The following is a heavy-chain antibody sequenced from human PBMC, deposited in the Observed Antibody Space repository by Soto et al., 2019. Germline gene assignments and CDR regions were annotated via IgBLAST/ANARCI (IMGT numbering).Heavy chain of an antibody. CDR3: ARQSGGGVITDFDY. CDR1: GYSFASYW. J-gene: IGHJ4*02. Sequence: LKISCKGSGYSFASYWSAWVRQMPGKGLEWMGIIYPGDSKTRYSPSFQGQVSISADKSINTAYLQWSSLKASDTAMYYCARQSGGGVITDFDYWGQGTLVTVSS. V-gene: IGHV5-51*01. D-gene: IGHD3-10*01. CDR2: IYPGDSKT.